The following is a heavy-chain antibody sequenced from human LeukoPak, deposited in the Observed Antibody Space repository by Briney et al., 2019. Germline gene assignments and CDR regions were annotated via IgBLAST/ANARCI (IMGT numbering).Heavy chain of an antibody. CDR1: GGSISSYY. D-gene: IGHD6-6*01. J-gene: IGHJ4*02. CDR3: ARALESIAAHPEAY. CDR2: IFDSGDT. Sequence: PSETLSLTCTVSGGSISSYYWSWIRQPPGKGLEWIGNIFDSGDTNYNPSLQSRVTISVDTSKKQFSLKLRSVTAADTAVYYCARALESIAAHPEAYWGQGTLVTVSS. V-gene: IGHV4-59*08.